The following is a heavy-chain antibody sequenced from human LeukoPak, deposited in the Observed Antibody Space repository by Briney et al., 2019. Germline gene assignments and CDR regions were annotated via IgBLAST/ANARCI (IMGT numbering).Heavy chain of an antibody. CDR1: GFTFSSYW. D-gene: IGHD6-19*01. CDR2: INSDGSST. V-gene: IGHV3-74*01. Sequence: PGGSLRLSCAASGFTFSSYWMHWVRQAPGKGLVWVSRINSDGSSTSYADSVKGRFTISRDNAKNTLYLQMNSLRAEDTAVYYCAKDEPKGQWLVTGPFDYWGQGTLVTVSS. CDR3: AKDEPKGQWLVTGPFDY. J-gene: IGHJ4*02.